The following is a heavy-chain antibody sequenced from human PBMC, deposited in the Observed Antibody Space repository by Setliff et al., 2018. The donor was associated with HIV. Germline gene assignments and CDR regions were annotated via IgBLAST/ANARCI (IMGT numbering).Heavy chain of an antibody. CDR1: GYSFTSYW. V-gene: IGHV5-51*01. CDR2: IYPGDSDT. J-gene: IGHJ3*02. CDR3: ARDAAAPAAIEGAFDI. D-gene: IGHD2-2*02. Sequence: GESLKISCKGSGYSFTSYWIGWVRQMPGKGLEWMGIIYPGDSDTRYSPSFQGQVTISADKSISTAYLQWSSLKASDTAVYYCARDAAAPAAIEGAFDIWGQGTMVTVSS.